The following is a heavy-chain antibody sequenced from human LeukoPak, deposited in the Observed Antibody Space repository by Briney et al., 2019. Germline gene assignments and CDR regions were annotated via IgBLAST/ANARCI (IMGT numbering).Heavy chain of an antibody. CDR3: ARRHYDRSAFDI. Sequence: GESLQISCKGSGYSFTNYWIGWVRQMPGKGLEWMGLIYPGDSDTKYSPSFQGQVTISADKFISTAYLQRSSLKASDTAMYYCARRHYDRSAFDIWGQGTMVTVSS. CDR2: IYPGDSDT. V-gene: IGHV5-51*01. CDR1: GYSFTNYW. D-gene: IGHD3-22*01. J-gene: IGHJ3*02.